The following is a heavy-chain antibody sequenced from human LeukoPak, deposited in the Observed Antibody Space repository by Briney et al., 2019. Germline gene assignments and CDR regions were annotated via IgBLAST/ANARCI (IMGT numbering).Heavy chain of an antibody. CDR3: AKPMGVVGWLQPFDY. CDR1: GFTFDDYA. CDR2: ISWNSGSR. Sequence: GRSLRLPCAASGFTFDDYAMHWVRQAAGKGLEWVSGISWNSGSRGYADSVKGRFTSSRDNAKNSLYLQMNRLRAEDTALYSCAKPMGVVGWLQPFDYWGQGTLVTVSS. V-gene: IGHV3-9*01. D-gene: IGHD5-24*01. J-gene: IGHJ4*02.